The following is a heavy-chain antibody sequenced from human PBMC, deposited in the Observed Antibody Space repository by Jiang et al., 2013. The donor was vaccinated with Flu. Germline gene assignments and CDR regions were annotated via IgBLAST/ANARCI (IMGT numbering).Heavy chain of an antibody. D-gene: IGHD3-10*01. CDR1: GFTFDDYA. CDR2: ISWNSDSI. CDR3: AKSGSGSYYNIDYGMDV. J-gene: IGHJ6*02. V-gene: IGHV3-9*01. Sequence: GFTFDDYAMHWVRQAPGKGLEWVSGISWNSDSIGYADSVKGRFTISRDNAKNSLYLQMNSLRAEDTALYYCAKSGSGSYYNIDYGMDVWGQGTTVTVSS.